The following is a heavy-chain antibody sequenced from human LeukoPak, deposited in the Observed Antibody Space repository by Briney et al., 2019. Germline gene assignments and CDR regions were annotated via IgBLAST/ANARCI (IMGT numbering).Heavy chain of an antibody. J-gene: IGHJ4*02. D-gene: IGHD6-13*01. CDR2: INHSGST. CDR3: ARCVLAAADYYFDC. Sequence: SETLSLTCAVYGGSFSGYYWSWIRQPPGKGLEWIGEINHSGSTNYNPSLKSRVTISVDTSKNQFSLKLSSVTAADTAVYYCARCVLAAADYYFDCWGQGTLVTVSS. CDR1: GGSFSGYY. V-gene: IGHV4-34*01.